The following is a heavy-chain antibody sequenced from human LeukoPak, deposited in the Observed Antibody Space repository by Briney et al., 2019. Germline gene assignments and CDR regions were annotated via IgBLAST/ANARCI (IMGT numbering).Heavy chain of an antibody. Sequence: GGSVKVSCKASGYTFIGYYMHWVRQAPGQELEWMGWINPNSGGTNFAQKFQGRVTMTTDTSVTTAYMDLDGLKSDDAAVYFCARGPIGGLRKGFDIWGQGTLVTVSS. D-gene: IGHD1-26*01. V-gene: IGHV1-2*02. CDR2: INPNSGGT. CDR3: ARGPIGGLRKGFDI. J-gene: IGHJ4*02. CDR1: GYTFIGYY.